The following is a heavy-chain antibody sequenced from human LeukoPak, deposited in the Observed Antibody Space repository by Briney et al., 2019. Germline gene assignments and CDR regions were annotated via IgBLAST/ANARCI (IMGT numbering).Heavy chain of an antibody. Sequence: PSETLSLTCTVSSGSINGYYWSWIRQPPEKGLEWIGYIYYSGSTNYNPSLKSRVTISVDTSKNQFSLKLSSVTAADTAVYYCARGMAVAGTGYYYYGMDVWGQGTTVTVSS. CDR1: SGSINGYY. J-gene: IGHJ6*02. CDR2: IYYSGST. V-gene: IGHV4-59*01. CDR3: ARGMAVAGTGYYYYGMDV. D-gene: IGHD6-19*01.